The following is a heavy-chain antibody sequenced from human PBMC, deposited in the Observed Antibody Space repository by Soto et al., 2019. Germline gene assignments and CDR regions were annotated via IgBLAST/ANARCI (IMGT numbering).Heavy chain of an antibody. CDR2: IYHSGST. D-gene: IGHD2-15*01. Sequence: SETLSLTCAVSGYSISSGYYWGWILQPPGKGLEWIGSIYHSGSTYYNPSLKSRVTISVDTSKNQFSLKLSSVTAADTAVYYCATRTPAQYCSGGSCYSGWFDPWGQGTLVTVSS. CDR1: GYSISSGYY. CDR3: ATRTPAQYCSGGSCYSGWFDP. J-gene: IGHJ5*02. V-gene: IGHV4-38-2*01.